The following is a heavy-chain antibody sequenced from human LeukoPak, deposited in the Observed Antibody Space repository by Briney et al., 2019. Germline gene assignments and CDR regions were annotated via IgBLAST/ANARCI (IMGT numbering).Heavy chain of an antibody. CDR1: GGSISSYL. D-gene: IGHD2-15*01. J-gene: IGHJ4*02. CDR2: IYYSGST. V-gene: IGHV4-59*01. Sequence: SETPSLSCTVSGGSISSYLWSWIRQPPGKGLEWIGYIYYSGSTSYNPSLTSRVTISVDTSKNQFSLKLSSVTAADTAVYYCARAKWYYFVYWGQGTLVTVSS. CDR3: ARAKWYYFVY.